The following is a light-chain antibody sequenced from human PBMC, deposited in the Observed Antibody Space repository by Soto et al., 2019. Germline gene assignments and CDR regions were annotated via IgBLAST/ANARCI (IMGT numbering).Light chain of an antibody. CDR2: GVS. Sequence: SPCTLSLSPGETSTLSCRASQSVSTNYLAWYQQKPGQAPRLLIHGVSTRATGIPARFSGSGSGTEFTLPISSLQSEDFAVYYCQQYNNWRTFGQGTKVDIK. J-gene: IGKJ1*01. CDR1: QSVSTN. V-gene: IGKV3-15*01. CDR3: QQYNNWRT.